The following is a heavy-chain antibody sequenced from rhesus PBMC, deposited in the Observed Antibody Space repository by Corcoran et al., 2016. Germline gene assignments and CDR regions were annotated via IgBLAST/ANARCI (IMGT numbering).Heavy chain of an antibody. CDR3: ARDLGYCSGGVCNNYFDY. D-gene: IGHD2-8*01. J-gene: IGHJ4*01. CDR2: ITFSGRT. V-gene: IGHV4-122*02. CDR1: GYSIRSGYY. Sequence: QVQLQESGPGLVKPSETLSLTCAVSGYSIRSGYYWSWIRQPPGKGLGWIGYITFSGRTIYNPSLKSRVTISRDTSKNQFSLKLSSVTAADSAVYYCARDLGYCSGGVCNNYFDYWGQGVLVTVSS.